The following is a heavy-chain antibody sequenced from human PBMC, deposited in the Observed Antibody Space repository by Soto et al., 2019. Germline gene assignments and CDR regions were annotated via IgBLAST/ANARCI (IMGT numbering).Heavy chain of an antibody. J-gene: IGHJ4*02. CDR3: ARLRSSYDRSGYYHYFDY. V-gene: IGHV1-18*01. D-gene: IGHD3-22*01. CDR1: GYTFTNYG. CDR2: ISGYNGNT. Sequence: QVQLVQSGAEVEKPGASVKVSCKASGYTFTNYGISWVRQAPGQGLEWMAWISGYNGNTDYAQKFQGRVTMTTDTSTNTAYMELRSLRSDDTALYYCARLRSSYDRSGYYHYFDYWGQGTLVTVSS.